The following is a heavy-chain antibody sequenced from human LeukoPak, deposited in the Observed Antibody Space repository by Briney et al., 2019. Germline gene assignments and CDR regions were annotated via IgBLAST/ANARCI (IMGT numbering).Heavy chain of an antibody. CDR2: MNHSGST. CDR3: ARGLIYYDSSGYYYFGGWFDP. D-gene: IGHD3-22*01. J-gene: IGHJ5*02. CDR1: GGSFSGYY. V-gene: IGHV4-34*01. Sequence: SETLSLTCAVYGGSFSGYYWSWIRQPPGKGLEWIGEMNHSGSTNYNPSLKSRVTISVDTSKNQFSLKLSSVTAADTAVYYCARGLIYYDSSGYYYFGGWFDPWGQGTLVTVSS.